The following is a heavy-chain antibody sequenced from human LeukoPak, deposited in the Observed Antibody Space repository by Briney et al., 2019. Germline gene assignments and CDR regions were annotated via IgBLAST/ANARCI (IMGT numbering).Heavy chain of an antibody. CDR1: GGSFSGYY. Sequence: ETLSLTCAVYGGSFSGYYWSWIRQPPGKGLEWIGEINHSGSANYNPSLKSRVTISVDTSKNQFSLKLSSVTAADTAVYYCARSYSSGYDYWGQGTLVTVSS. CDR3: ARSYSSGYDY. J-gene: IGHJ4*02. D-gene: IGHD3-22*01. CDR2: INHSGSA. V-gene: IGHV4-34*01.